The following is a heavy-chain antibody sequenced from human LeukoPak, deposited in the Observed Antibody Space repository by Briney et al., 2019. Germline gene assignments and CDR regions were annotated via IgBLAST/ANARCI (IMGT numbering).Heavy chain of an antibody. CDR1: GFTFSSYG. J-gene: IGHJ5*02. D-gene: IGHD3-10*01. V-gene: IGHV3-30*03. CDR3: ARDSYYGSGSYFVNWFDP. Sequence: PGGSLRLSCAASGFTFSSYGMHWVRQAPGKGLEWVAVISYDGSNKYYADSVKGRFTISRDNSKNTLYLQMNSLRAEDTAVYYCARDSYYGSGSYFVNWFDPWGQGTLVTVSS. CDR2: ISYDGSNK.